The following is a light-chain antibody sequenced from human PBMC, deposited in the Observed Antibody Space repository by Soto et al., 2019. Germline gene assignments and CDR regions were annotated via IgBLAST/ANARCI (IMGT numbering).Light chain of an antibody. CDR3: QKYNSAPLT. V-gene: IGKV4-1*01. Sequence: DIVMTQSPDSLSVSLGERATINCKSGQSVLSSSNNKNYLAWYQQKPGKIPNLLIYAASTLQAGVPSRFSGSGSGTDFTLTISSLQPEDVAAYYCQKYNSAPLTFGGGTKVDIK. J-gene: IGKJ4*01. CDR2: AAS. CDR1: QSVLSSSNNKNY.